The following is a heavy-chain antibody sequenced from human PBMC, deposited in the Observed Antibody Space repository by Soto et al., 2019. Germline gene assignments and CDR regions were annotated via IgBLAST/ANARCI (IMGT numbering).Heavy chain of an antibody. Sequence: QVQLVQSGAEVKKPGASVKVSCKASGYAFTDYDINWVRQATGQGLEWMGWINTKSGNRGYAQQFQGRVIMTSSTSITTAYMELSGLRSEDTAVYYCVRVYGAIDYWGQGTLVTVSS. V-gene: IGHV1-8*01. D-gene: IGHD4-17*01. J-gene: IGHJ4*02. CDR3: VRVYGAIDY. CDR1: GYAFTDYD. CDR2: INTKSGNR.